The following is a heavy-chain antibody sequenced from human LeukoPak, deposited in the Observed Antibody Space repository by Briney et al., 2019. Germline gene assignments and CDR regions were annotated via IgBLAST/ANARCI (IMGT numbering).Heavy chain of an antibody. CDR1: GSTFSNYS. D-gene: IGHD3-22*01. CDR2: ISSSSSYI. CDR3: ARGPYYYDSSGYYY. Sequence: GGSLRLSCAASGSTFSNYSMNWVRQAPGKGLEWVSSISSSSSYIYYADSVKGRFTISRDNAKNSLYLQMNSLRAEDTAVYYCARGPYYYDSSGYYYWGQGTLVTVSS. J-gene: IGHJ4*02. V-gene: IGHV3-21*01.